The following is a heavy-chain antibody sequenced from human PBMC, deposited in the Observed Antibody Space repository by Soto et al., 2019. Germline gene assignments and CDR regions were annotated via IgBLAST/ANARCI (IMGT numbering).Heavy chain of an antibody. D-gene: IGHD1-26*01. Sequence: QVQLVQSGAEVKKPGATVKLSCKASGYTFTSSHMHWVRQVPGQGLEWMGVIDCRGGTTSYTQKFQGRVSMITDASTSTVYMHLDSLRSEDTDVYYCTRVGDGEGWEVLLDCWGQGTLVTVSS. CDR2: IDCRGGTT. CDR3: TRVGDGEGWEVLLDC. J-gene: IGHJ4*02. CDR1: GYTFTSSH. V-gene: IGHV1-46*03.